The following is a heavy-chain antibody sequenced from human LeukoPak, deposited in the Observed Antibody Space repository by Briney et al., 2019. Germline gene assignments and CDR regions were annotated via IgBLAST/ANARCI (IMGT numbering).Heavy chain of an antibody. CDR2: IYYSGST. V-gene: IGHV4-39*07. CDR1: GGSTSSSSYY. J-gene: IGHJ4*02. D-gene: IGHD4-23*01. CDR3: AREAYGGNFDY. Sequence: PSETLSLTCTVSGGSTSSSSYYWGWIRQSPGKGLEWIGSIYYSGSTYYNPSLKSRVTISIDTSKNQFSLKLSSVTAADTAVYYCAREAYGGNFDYWGQGTLVTVSS.